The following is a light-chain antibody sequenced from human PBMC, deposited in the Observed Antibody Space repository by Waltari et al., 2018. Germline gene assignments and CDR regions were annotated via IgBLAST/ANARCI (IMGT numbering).Light chain of an antibody. Sequence: DIVMTQSPLSLPVTLGQPASISCRSSQSLLNSDGNNILNWYQERPGQSPQLLMYRGSNRVSGVPDRFSGSGAGTEFTLEISRVEAEDVGVYYCMQGRQTPLTFGAGTKVVI. CDR1: QSLLNSDGNNI. CDR3: MQGRQTPLT. V-gene: IGKV2-28*01. J-gene: IGKJ3*01. CDR2: RGS.